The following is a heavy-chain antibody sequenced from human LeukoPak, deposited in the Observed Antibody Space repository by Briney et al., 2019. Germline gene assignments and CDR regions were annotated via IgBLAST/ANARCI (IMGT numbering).Heavy chain of an antibody. D-gene: IGHD3-9*01. J-gene: IGHJ6*03. Sequence: PSETLSLTCTVSGGSISSSSYYWGWIRQPPGKGLEWIGSIYYSGSTYYNPSLKSRVTISVDTSKNQFSLKLSSVTAADTAVYYCARHLKDILTGYYRNYYYYYMDVWGKGTTVTISS. CDR2: IYYSGST. CDR1: GGSISSSSYY. V-gene: IGHV4-39*01. CDR3: ARHLKDILTGYYRNYYYYYMDV.